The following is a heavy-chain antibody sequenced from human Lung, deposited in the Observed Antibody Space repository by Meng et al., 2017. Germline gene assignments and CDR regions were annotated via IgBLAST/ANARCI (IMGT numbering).Heavy chain of an antibody. Sequence: QVPLQDWGPGLVKPSQTLSLTCPVSGGSISSSNYYWSWLRQPPGKGLEYSRHIYNSGSTYYNPSLKSRITISVDKSKNQFSLKLSSVTAADSAVYYCARGQKGYFDLWGRGTLVTVSS. CDR3: ARGQKGYFDL. V-gene: IGHV4-30-4*01. CDR1: GGSISSSNYY. CDR2: IYNSGST. J-gene: IGHJ2*01.